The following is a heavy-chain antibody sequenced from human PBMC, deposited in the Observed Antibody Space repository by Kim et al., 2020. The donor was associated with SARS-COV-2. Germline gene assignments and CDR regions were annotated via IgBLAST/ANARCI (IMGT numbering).Heavy chain of an antibody. CDR3: AREGSGSYNWLDP. D-gene: IGHD3-10*01. Sequence: ASVKVSCKASGYTFDTYALYWVRQAPGQRFEWMGWINCVNGNTRYSQNFQGRVTITRDTSATTAYMELSSLTSKDTAVYYCAREGSGSYNWLDPWGQGTLVTVSS. CDR2: INCVNGNT. V-gene: IGHV1-3*01. CDR1: GYTFDTYA. J-gene: IGHJ5*02.